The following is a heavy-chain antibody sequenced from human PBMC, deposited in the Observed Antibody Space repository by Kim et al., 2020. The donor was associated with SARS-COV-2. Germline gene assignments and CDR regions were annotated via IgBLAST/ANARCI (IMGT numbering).Heavy chain of an antibody. CDR1: GFTFSSYG. D-gene: IGHD2-21*02. Sequence: GGSLRLSCAASGFTFSSYGMHWVRQAPGKGLEWVAVISYDGSNKYYADSVKGRFTISRDNSKNTLYLQMNSLRAEDTAVYYCAKDWLYCGGDCGGYWGQGTLVTVSS. CDR3: AKDWLYCGGDCGGY. V-gene: IGHV3-30*18. J-gene: IGHJ4*02. CDR2: ISYDGSNK.